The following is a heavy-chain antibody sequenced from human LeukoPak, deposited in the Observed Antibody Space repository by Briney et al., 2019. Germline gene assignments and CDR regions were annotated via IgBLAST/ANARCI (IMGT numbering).Heavy chain of an antibody. V-gene: IGHV1-69*05. J-gene: IGHJ6*02. CDR3: ARVALQYCSSTSCYVSDYYGMDV. CDR2: IIPIFSTT. CDR1: GGTFSSYA. D-gene: IGHD2-2*01. Sequence: SVKVSCKASGGTFSSYAISWVRQAPGQGLEWMGGIIPIFSTTNYAQKLQGRVTMTTDTSTSTAYMELRSLRSDDTAVYYCARVALQYCSSTSCYVSDYYGMDVWGQGTTVTVSS.